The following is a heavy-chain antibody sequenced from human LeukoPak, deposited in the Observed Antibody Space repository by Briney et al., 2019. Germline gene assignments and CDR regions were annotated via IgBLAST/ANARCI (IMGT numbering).Heavy chain of an antibody. V-gene: IGHV5-51*01. D-gene: IGHD7-27*01. J-gene: IGHJ3*02. Sequence: GESLKISCKGSGYSFTNYWIGWVRQMPGKGLEWMGIIYPGDSDTRYSPSFQGQVTISADKSISTAYLQWSSLRSEDTAVYYCARPLTGTDAFDIWGQGTMVTVSS. CDR3: ARPLTGTDAFDI. CDR1: GYSFTNYW. CDR2: IYPGDSDT.